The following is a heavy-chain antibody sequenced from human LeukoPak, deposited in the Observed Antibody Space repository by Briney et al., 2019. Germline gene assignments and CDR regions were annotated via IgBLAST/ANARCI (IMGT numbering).Heavy chain of an antibody. Sequence: GGSLRLSCAASGFTFSSYSMNWVRQAPGKGLEWVSYISTSSSTIYYADSVKGRFTISRDNAKNSLYLQMNSLRDEDTAVYYCARDYRSSSGWTVDYWGQGTLATVSS. J-gene: IGHJ4*02. V-gene: IGHV3-48*02. CDR3: ARDYRSSSGWTVDY. D-gene: IGHD6-19*01. CDR1: GFTFSSYS. CDR2: ISTSSSTI.